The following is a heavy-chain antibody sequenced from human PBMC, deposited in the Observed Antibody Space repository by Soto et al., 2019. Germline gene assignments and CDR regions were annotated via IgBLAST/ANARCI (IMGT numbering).Heavy chain of an antibody. V-gene: IGHV4-4*07. J-gene: IGHJ6*02. CDR3: ARERRDGYNHRYYYGMDV. Sequence: SETLSLTCTVSGGSISSYYWSWIRQPAGKGLEWIGRIYTSGSTNYNPSLKSRVTMSVDTSKNQFSLKLSSVTAADTAVYYCARERRDGYNHRYYYGMDVWGQGTTVTVS. CDR1: GGSISSYY. CDR2: IYTSGST. D-gene: IGHD5-12*01.